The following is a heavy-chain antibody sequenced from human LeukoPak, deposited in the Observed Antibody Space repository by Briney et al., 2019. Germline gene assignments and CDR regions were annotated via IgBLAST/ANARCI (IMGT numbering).Heavy chain of an antibody. CDR1: GFTFSSYG. J-gene: IGHJ4*02. Sequence: GGSLRLSCAASGFTFSSYGMHWVRQAPGKGLEWVAVIWYDGSNKYYADSVKGRFTISRDNSKNTLYLQMNSLRAEDTAVYYCAREGSSGWYSSDYWGQGTLVTVSS. CDR2: IWYDGSNK. V-gene: IGHV3-30*19. D-gene: IGHD6-19*01. CDR3: AREGSSGWYSSDY.